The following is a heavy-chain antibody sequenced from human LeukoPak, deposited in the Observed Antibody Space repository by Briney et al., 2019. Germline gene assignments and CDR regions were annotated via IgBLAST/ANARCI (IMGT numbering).Heavy chain of an antibody. CDR3: ARRTTSRVDAFDI. V-gene: IGHV4-38-2*01. Sequence: SETLSLTCAVSGYSISSGYYWGWIRQPPGKGLEWIGSIYHSGSTYYNPSLKSRVTISVDTSKNQFSLKLSSVTAADTAVYYCARRTTSRVDAFDIWGQGTMVTVSS. J-gene: IGHJ3*02. CDR1: GYSISSGYY. CDR2: IYHSGST. D-gene: IGHD1-1*01.